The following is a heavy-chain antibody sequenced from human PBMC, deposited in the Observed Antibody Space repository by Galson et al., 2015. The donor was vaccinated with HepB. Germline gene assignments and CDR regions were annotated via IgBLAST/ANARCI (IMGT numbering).Heavy chain of an antibody. V-gene: IGHV4-31*03. CDR3: ARDEWVVTPEGTTGGYFDY. CDR1: GGSISSGGYY. Sequence: TLSLTCTVSGGSISSGGYYWSWIRQHPGKGLEWIGYIYYSGSTYYNPSLKSRVTISVDTSKNQFSLKLSSVTAADTAVYYCARDEWVVTPEGTTGGYFDYWGQGTLVTVSS. CDR2: IYYSGST. J-gene: IGHJ4*02. D-gene: IGHD4-23*01.